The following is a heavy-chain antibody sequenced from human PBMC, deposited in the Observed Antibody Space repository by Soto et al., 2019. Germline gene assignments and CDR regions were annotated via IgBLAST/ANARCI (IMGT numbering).Heavy chain of an antibody. CDR2: ISYDGSNK. CDR3: AKDRQDIVVVPAAGRANWFDP. V-gene: IGHV3-30*18. CDR1: GFTFSSYG. J-gene: IGHJ5*02. Sequence: GGSLRLSCAASGFTFSSYGMHWVRQAPGKGLEWVAVISYDGSNKYYADSVKGRFTISRDNSKNTLYLQMNSLRAEDTAVYYCAKDRQDIVVVPAAGRANWFDPWGQGTLVTVSS. D-gene: IGHD2-2*01.